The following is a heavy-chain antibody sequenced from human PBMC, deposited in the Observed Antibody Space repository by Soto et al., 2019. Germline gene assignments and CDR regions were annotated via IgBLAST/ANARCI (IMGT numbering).Heavy chain of an antibody. Sequence: QVQLQQWGTGLLKPSETLALNCGVYGESLTGYYWSWIRQSPGKTLEWIGEINHSGSINQIPSLKSRLRISVDTTNNQFSLRLTSVTDADAGIYFCARRRVAARSYYFDYWGQGNLVIVSS. V-gene: IGHV4-34*01. CDR1: GESLTGYY. CDR2: INHSGSI. CDR3: ARRRVAARSYYFDY. D-gene: IGHD6-6*01. J-gene: IGHJ4*02.